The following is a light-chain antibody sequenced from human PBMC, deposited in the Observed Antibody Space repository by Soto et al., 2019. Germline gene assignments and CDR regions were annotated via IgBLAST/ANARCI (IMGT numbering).Light chain of an antibody. CDR3: QQRRYWPT. V-gene: IGKV3-11*01. CDR1: QSVSSY. Sequence: EIVLTQSPATLSLSPGERATLSCRTSQSVSSYLAWYQQKPGQAPRLLIYDASNRATGIPDRFSGSGSGTVITLTISSLEAEDAAVYYCQQRRYWPTFGGGTKVEIK. J-gene: IGKJ4*01. CDR2: DAS.